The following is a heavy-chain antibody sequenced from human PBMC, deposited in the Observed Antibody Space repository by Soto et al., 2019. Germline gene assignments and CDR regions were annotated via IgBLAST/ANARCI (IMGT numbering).Heavy chain of an antibody. Sequence: QVQLQESGPGLVKPSETLSLTCTVSGGSISSYYWSWIRQPPGKGLEWIGYIYYSGITNYNPSLKSRVTISVDTSKNQFSLKLSSVTAADTAVYYCARDKDYYGMDVWGQGTTVTVSS. J-gene: IGHJ6*02. CDR3: ARDKDYYGMDV. V-gene: IGHV4-59*01. CDR2: IYYSGIT. CDR1: GGSISSYY.